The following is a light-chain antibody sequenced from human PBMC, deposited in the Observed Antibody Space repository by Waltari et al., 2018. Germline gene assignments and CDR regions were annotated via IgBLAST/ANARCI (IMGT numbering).Light chain of an antibody. Sequence: DIQMTQSPSSLSASVGDRVTLTCRASQSISNYLNWYQQRPGKAPKFLIYAASSLQSGVPSRFSGSGSGTLFTLTITSLQPEDFATYYCQQSYNTPKTFGQGTKVEVK. CDR1: QSISNY. CDR3: QQSYNTPKT. CDR2: AAS. V-gene: IGKV1-39*01. J-gene: IGKJ1*01.